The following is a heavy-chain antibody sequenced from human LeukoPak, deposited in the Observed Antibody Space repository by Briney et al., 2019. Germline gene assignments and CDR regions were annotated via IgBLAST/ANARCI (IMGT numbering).Heavy chain of an antibody. CDR2: IKEDGSEK. J-gene: IGHJ3*02. CDR3: ARAGGSYYGIAFDI. D-gene: IGHD1-26*01. Sequence: GGSLRLSCAASGFTFSRYAMHWVRQAPGKGLGWVANIKEDGSEKYYVDSVKGRFTISRDNAKNSLYLQMNSLRAEDTAVYYCARAGGSYYGIAFDIWGQGTMVTVSS. V-gene: IGHV3-7*01. CDR1: GFTFSRYA.